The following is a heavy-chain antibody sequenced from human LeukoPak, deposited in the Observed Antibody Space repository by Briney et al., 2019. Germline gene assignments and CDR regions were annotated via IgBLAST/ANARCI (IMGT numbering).Heavy chain of an antibody. D-gene: IGHD1-1*01. Sequence: SETLSLTCTVSGGSISSYYWSWIRQPPGKGLEWIGYIYYSGSTNYNPSLKSRVTISVDTSKNQFSLKLSSVTAADTAVYYCARQIELERPSDSWGQGTLVTVSS. CDR3: ARQIELERPSDS. CDR1: GGSISSYY. J-gene: IGHJ4*02. V-gene: IGHV4-59*01. CDR2: IYYSGST.